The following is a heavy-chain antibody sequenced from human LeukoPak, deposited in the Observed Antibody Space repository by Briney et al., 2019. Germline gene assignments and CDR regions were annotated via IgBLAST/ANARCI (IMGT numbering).Heavy chain of an antibody. CDR3: ARGEGWFLVHYYYYGMDV. CDR2: IIPIFGTA. CDR1: GGTFSSYA. D-gene: IGHD3-10*01. J-gene: IGHJ6*02. V-gene: IGHV1-69*13. Sequence: ASVKVSCKASGGTFSSYAISWVRQAPGQGLEWMGGIIPIFGTANYAQKFQGRVTITADESTSTAYMELSSLRSEDTAVYYCARGEGWFLVHYYYYGMDVWGQGTTVTVSS.